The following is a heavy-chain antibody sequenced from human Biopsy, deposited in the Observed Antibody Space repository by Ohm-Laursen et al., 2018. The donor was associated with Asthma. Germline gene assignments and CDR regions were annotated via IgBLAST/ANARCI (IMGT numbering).Heavy chain of an antibody. CDR3: ARAVDYSHYYGIDV. D-gene: IGHD3-10*01. Sequence: ASVKVSCKTSGYTFTSSGITWVRQAPGQGLEWMGWISVYNGNTKVAQKLQDRVTMITDTSTSTAYMELRSLRSDDTAAYFCARAVDYSHYYGIDVWGQGTTVTVS. CDR1: GYTFTSSG. CDR2: ISVYNGNT. V-gene: IGHV1-18*01. J-gene: IGHJ6*02.